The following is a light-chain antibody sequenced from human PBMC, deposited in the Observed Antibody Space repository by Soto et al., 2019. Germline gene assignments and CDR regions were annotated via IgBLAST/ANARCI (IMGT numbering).Light chain of an antibody. CDR3: AAWDDTVRTYV. Sequence: QSVLTQPPSVSGTPGQRVTISCSGGISNIGTNYVHWFQQLPGTAPKVLSNRDNQRPSGVPDRFSGSKSGTSASLAISGLQSDDEAAYYCAAWDDTVRTYVFGTGTKLTVL. CDR1: ISNIGTNY. J-gene: IGLJ1*01. V-gene: IGLV1-47*01. CDR2: RDN.